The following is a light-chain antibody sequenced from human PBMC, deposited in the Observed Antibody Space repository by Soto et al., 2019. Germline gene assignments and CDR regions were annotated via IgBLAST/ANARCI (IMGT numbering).Light chain of an antibody. V-gene: IGKV3-20*01. CDR1: QSVGRNY. Sequence: EIVLTQFPGTLSLSPGERATLSCRASQSVGRNYVAWYQQKPGQAPRVIIYAASNRARGIPDRFSGSGSGSDFNLTIRRLEPEDFAVDYCQQYGTSPWAFGQGTKVEIK. CDR2: AAS. J-gene: IGKJ1*01. CDR3: QQYGTSPWA.